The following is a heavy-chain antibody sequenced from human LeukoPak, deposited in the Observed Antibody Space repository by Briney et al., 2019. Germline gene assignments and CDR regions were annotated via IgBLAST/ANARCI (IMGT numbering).Heavy chain of an antibody. D-gene: IGHD3-22*01. Sequence: ASVKVSCKASGYTFTGYYMHWVRQAPGQGLEWMGWISPNTGGINSAQKFQGRVTMTRDTSISTAYMELSRLRSDDTAVYYCARGGGLLLRYFDYWGQGTLVTVSS. CDR3: ARGGGLLLRYFDY. J-gene: IGHJ4*02. CDR2: ISPNTGGI. V-gene: IGHV1-2*02. CDR1: GYTFTGYY.